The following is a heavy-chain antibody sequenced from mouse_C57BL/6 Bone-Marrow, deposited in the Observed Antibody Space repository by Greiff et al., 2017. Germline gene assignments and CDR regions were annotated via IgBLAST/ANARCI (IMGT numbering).Heavy chain of an antibody. Sequence: QVQLQQPGAELVKPGASVKLSCKASGYTFTSYYMYWVKQRPRQGLEWIGGIKPSNGGTNFNEKFKSKATLTADKSSNTAYMQLSSLTSEDSAVYYCTRSGYGGFAYWGQGTLVTVSA. V-gene: IGHV1-53*01. D-gene: IGHD1-1*02. J-gene: IGHJ3*01. CDR3: TRSGYGGFAY. CDR1: GYTFTSYY. CDR2: IKPSNGGT.